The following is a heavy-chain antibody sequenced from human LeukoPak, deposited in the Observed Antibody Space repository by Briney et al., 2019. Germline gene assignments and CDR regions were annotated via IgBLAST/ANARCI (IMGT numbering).Heavy chain of an antibody. CDR3: ARVGSGWYLGVYYYYYMDV. V-gene: IGHV1-18*01. J-gene: IGHJ6*03. Sequence: ASVKVSCKASGYTFTSYGISWVRQAPGQGLEWMGWISAYNGNTNYAQKLQGRVTMTTDTSTSTVYMELRSLRSDDTAVYYCARVGSGWYLGVYYYYYMDVWGKGTTVTVSS. CDR1: GYTFTSYG. D-gene: IGHD6-19*01. CDR2: ISAYNGNT.